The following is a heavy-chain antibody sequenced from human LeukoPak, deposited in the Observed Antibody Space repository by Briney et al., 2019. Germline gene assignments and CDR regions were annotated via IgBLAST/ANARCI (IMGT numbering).Heavy chain of an antibody. V-gene: IGHV1-46*01. J-gene: IGHJ4*02. CDR2: INPTGGSA. CDR1: GYTFTSYY. CDR3: ARDQYYYGSGSYYNAVDY. D-gene: IGHD3-10*01. Sequence: ASVKVSCKASGYTFTSYYMHWVRQAPGQGLEWMGIINPTGGSATYAQKFRGRVTMTRDTSTSTVYMEQSSLRSEDTAVYYCARDQYYYGSGSYYNAVDYWGQGTLVTVSS.